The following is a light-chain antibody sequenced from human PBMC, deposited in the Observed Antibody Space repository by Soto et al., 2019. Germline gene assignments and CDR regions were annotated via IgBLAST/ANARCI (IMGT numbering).Light chain of an antibody. V-gene: IGLV1-51*01. CDR1: SSKIGNNY. CDR2: DND. Sequence: QSVLTQPPSVSAAPGQKVTISCSESSSKIGNNYISWYQQLPGTAPKLLIYDNDKRPSGIPDRFSGSESDTSATLGITGLQTGDEADYFCGTWDSSLNAYIFGTGTKVTVL. J-gene: IGLJ1*01. CDR3: GTWDSSLNAYI.